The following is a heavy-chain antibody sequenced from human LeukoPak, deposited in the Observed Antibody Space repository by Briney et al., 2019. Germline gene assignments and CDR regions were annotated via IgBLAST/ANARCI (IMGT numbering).Heavy chain of an antibody. CDR3: ARVGARITMVRGGINKYYFDY. V-gene: IGHV1-2*02. Sequence: ASVKVSCKASGYTFTGYHMHWVRQAPGQGLEWMGWINPNSGGTNYAQKFQGRVTMTRDTSISTAYMELSRLRSDDTAVYYCARVGARITMVRGGINKYYFDYRGQGTLVTVSS. J-gene: IGHJ4*02. CDR2: INPNSGGT. CDR1: GYTFTGYH. D-gene: IGHD3-10*01.